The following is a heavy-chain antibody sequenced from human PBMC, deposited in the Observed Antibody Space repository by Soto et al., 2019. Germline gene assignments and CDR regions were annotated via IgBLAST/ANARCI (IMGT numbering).Heavy chain of an antibody. D-gene: IGHD2-21*02. V-gene: IGHV3-23*01. CDR3: AKDQGPYCGGDCYSPPDAFDI. J-gene: IGHJ3*02. Sequence: HPGGSLRLSCAASGFTFSSYAMSWVRQAPGKGLEWVSAISGSGGSTYYADSVKGRFTISRDNSKNTLYLQMNSLRAEDTAVYYCAKDQGPYCGGDCYSPPDAFDIWGQGTMVTVSS. CDR1: GFTFSSYA. CDR2: ISGSGGST.